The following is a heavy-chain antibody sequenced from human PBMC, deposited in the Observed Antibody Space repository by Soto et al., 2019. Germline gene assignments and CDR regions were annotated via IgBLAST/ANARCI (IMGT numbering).Heavy chain of an antibody. CDR2: ISSSGSTI. Sequence: QVQLVESGGGLVKPGGSLRLSCAASGFTFSDYYMSWIRQAPGKGLEWVSYISSSGSTIYYADSGKGRFTISRDNAKNSLYLQMNSLRAEDTAVYYCAGELWLREYYYYGMDVWGQGTTVTVSS. D-gene: IGHD5-18*01. CDR1: GFTFSDYY. J-gene: IGHJ6*02. V-gene: IGHV3-11*01. CDR3: AGELWLREYYYYGMDV.